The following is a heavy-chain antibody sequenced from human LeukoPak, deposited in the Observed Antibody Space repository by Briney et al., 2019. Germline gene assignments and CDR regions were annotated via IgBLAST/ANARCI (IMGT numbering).Heavy chain of an antibody. D-gene: IGHD6-13*01. Sequence: GGSLRLSCAASGFTFSNYGMHWVRQAPGKGLEWVAMISYDGSNKYYVDSVKGRFTISRDNSKNTLYLQMNSLRAEDTAVYYCAKERVPGSWWGVFFDYWGQGTLVAVSS. CDR2: ISYDGSNK. J-gene: IGHJ4*02. V-gene: IGHV3-30*18. CDR3: AKERVPGSWWGVFFDY. CDR1: GFTFSNYG.